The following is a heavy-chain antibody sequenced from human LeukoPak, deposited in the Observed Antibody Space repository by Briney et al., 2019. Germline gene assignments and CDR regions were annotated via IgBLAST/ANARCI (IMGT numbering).Heavy chain of an antibody. D-gene: IGHD4-11*01. CDR3: ARTYSNYAPYYYYYYMDV. J-gene: IGHJ6*03. Sequence: PSETLSLTCTVSGGSISSHYWSWIRQPPGKGLEWIGYIYYSGSTNYNPSLKSRVTISVDTSKNQFSLKLSSVTAADTAVYYCARTYSNYAPYYYYYYMDVWGKGPTVTVSS. CDR1: GGSISSHY. V-gene: IGHV4-59*11. CDR2: IYYSGST.